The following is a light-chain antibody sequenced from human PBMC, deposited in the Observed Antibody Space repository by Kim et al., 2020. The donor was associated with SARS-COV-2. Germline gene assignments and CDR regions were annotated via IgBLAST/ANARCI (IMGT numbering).Light chain of an antibody. CDR3: QQYNNWPLYT. V-gene: IGKV3D-15*01. CDR2: DAS. J-gene: IGKJ2*01. Sequence: VSPGERATLSCRAGQSVSNKLAWFQQKPGQAPRLLIYDASIRATDIPARFSGSGSGTEFTLTISSLQSEDFAVYYCQQYNNWPLYTFGQGTKLEI. CDR1: QSVSNK.